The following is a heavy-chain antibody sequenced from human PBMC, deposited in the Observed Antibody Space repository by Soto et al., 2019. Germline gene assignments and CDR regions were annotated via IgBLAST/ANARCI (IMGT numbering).Heavy chain of an antibody. V-gene: IGHV4-39*01. J-gene: IGHJ1*01. CDR1: GGSISSSSYY. CDR3: ACTLDDSISHH. CDR2: IYYSGST. Sequence: QLQMQESGPGLVKPSETLSLTFTFSGGSISSSSYYGGWIRPPPGEGLGWIGSIYYSGSTYYNSSVKSRVTISVDPSKNSFALTLSCVSAADTAVYYCACTLDDSISHHGGQGTLVTVSS. D-gene: IGHD3-22*01.